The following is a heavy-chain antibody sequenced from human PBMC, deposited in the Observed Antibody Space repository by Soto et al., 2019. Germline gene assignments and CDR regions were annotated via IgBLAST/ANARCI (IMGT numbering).Heavy chain of an antibody. CDR2: IFSNDEK. CDR3: ARIGLKPYYYGMDV. CDR1: GFSLSNDRMG. Sequence: SGPTLVNPTETLTLTCTVSGFSLSNDRMGVSWIRQPPGKALEWLAHIFSNDEKSYSTSLKSSLTISKDTSKSQVVLTMTNMDPADTATYYCARIGLKPYYYGMDVWGQGTTVTVSS. J-gene: IGHJ6*02. V-gene: IGHV2-26*01.